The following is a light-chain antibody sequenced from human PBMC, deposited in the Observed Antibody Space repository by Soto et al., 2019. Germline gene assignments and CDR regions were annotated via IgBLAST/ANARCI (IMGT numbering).Light chain of an antibody. CDR1: SIDVGRFNY. J-gene: IGLJ1*01. CDR2: DVT. CDR3: SSFVHGTSYV. V-gene: IGLV2-8*01. Sequence: QSALTQAPSASGSPGQSVTISCAGTSIDVGRFNYVSWYQHHPGKAPKLIIYDVTKRPSGVPDRFSGSKSGNTAYLTVSGLQAEDEADYFCSSFVHGTSYVFGTGTKLTVL.